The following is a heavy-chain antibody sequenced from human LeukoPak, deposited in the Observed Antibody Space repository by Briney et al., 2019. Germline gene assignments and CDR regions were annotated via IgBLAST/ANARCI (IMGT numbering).Heavy chain of an antibody. CDR1: GGTFSSYA. CDR3: AKGVYSGSYGYSDY. Sequence: ASVKVSCKASGGTFSSYAISWVRQAPGQGLEWMGRIIPILGIANYAQKFQGRVTITADKSTSTAYMELSSLRSEDTAVYYCAKGVYSGSYGYSDYWGQGTLVTVSS. V-gene: IGHV1-69*04. D-gene: IGHD1-26*01. J-gene: IGHJ4*02. CDR2: IIPILGIA.